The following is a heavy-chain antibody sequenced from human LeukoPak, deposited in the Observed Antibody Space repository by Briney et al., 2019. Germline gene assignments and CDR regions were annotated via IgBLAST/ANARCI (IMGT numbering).Heavy chain of an antibody. Sequence: PGGSLRLSCAASGFTFSSYWMSWVRQAPGKGLEWVANINPDGSEKNYVDSVRGRFTISRDNAKNSLDLQMNSLRVEDTAVYYCVRDRHNIGNREVRFPYWGQGALVTVSS. J-gene: IGHJ4*02. CDR3: VRDRHNIGNREVRFPY. CDR2: INPDGSEK. V-gene: IGHV3-7*01. CDR1: GFTFSSYW. D-gene: IGHD3-10*01.